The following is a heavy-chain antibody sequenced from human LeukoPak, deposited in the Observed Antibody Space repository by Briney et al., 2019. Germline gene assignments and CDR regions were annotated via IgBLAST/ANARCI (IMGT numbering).Heavy chain of an antibody. D-gene: IGHD3-9*01. J-gene: IGHJ5*02. CDR2: IYHSGST. CDR3: ARVRLRYFDWSFDP. V-gene: IGHV4-38-2*02. CDR1: GYSISSGYY. Sequence: SETLSLTCTVSGYSISSGYYWGWIRQPPGKGLEWIGNIYHSGSTYYNPSLKSRVTISVDTSKNHFSLKLSSVTAADTAVYYCARVRLRYFDWSFDPWGQGTLVTVSS.